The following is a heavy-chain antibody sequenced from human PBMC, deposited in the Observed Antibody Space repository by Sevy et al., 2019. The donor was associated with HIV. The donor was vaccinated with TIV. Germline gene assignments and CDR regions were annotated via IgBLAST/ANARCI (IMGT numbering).Heavy chain of an antibody. D-gene: IGHD3-22*01. CDR1: GFNFIPYA. Sequence: GGSLRLSCAASGFNFIPYALHWVRQVPGKGLEWVATISSDGSKRYYTDSVKGRFSISRDNSKNTLYLQMNNLTPEDTAVFYCAKEGYYYDSRSSDRFDPWGQGALVTVSS. CDR3: AKEGYYYDSRSSDRFDP. CDR2: ISSDGSKR. J-gene: IGHJ5*02. V-gene: IGHV3-30*18.